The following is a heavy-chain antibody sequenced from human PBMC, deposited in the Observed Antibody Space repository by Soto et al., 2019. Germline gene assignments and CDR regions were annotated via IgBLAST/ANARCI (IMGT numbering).Heavy chain of an antibody. CDR2: IIPSFGTA. V-gene: IGHV1-69*06. CDR3: ARDRRIAAAGSRYYYGMDV. J-gene: IGHJ6*02. CDR1: GGTFSSYA. D-gene: IGHD6-13*01. Sequence: QVQLVQSGAEVKKPGSSVKVSCTASGGTFSSYAISWVRQTPGQGLEWMGGIIPSFGTANYAQKFQGRVTVTADKSTSRAYMELSSLRSEDTAVYYCARDRRIAAAGSRYYYGMDVWGQGTTVTVSS.